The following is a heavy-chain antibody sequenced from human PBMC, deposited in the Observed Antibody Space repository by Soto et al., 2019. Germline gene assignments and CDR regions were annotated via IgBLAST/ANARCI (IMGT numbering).Heavy chain of an antibody. J-gene: IGHJ5*02. CDR1: GYSFTSYW. V-gene: IGHV5-10-1*01. D-gene: IGHD4-4*01. Sequence: GESLKISCKGSGYSFTSYWISWVRQTPGKGLEWMGRIDPSDSYTNYSPSFQGHVTISADKSISTAYLQWSSLKASDTAMYYCARWGPLYSNYVPPWDWFDPWGQGTLVTVSS. CDR2: IDPSDSYT. CDR3: ARWGPLYSNYVPPWDWFDP.